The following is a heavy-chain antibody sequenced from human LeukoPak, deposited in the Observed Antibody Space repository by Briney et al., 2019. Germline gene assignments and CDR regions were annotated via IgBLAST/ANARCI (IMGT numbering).Heavy chain of an antibody. CDR1: GFTFNTYS. CDR3: ARDDRDISSFRFDY. J-gene: IGHJ4*01. Sequence: PGGSLRLSCAASGFTFNTYSMNWVRQAPGKGLEWVSSISRHSRDIYYADSVKGRFTISRDNTKNSLHLQMNSLRAEDTAVYYCARDDRDISSFRFDYWGHGILVTVSS. D-gene: IGHD6-6*01. CDR2: ISRHSRDI. V-gene: IGHV3-21*01.